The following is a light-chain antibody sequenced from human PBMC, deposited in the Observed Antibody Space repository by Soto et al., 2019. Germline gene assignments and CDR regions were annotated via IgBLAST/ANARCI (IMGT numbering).Light chain of an antibody. V-gene: IGKV1-12*01. CDR1: HGVSSW. CDR2: AAS. CDR3: QQANGFPFT. J-gene: IGKJ3*01. Sequence: DIQMTQSPSSVSASVGDRVTITCRASHGVSSWLAWYQQKPGKAPKLLIYAASSLQSGVPSRFSGSGSGADFTLTISILQPEDFATNYCQQANGFPFTFGPGTKVDIK.